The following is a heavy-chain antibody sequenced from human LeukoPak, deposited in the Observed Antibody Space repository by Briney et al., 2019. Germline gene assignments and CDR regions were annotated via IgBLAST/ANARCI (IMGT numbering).Heavy chain of an antibody. D-gene: IGHD6-13*01. V-gene: IGHV4-39*07. J-gene: IGHJ4*02. CDR2: IYYSGST. Sequence: SETLSLTCTVSGGSISSSSYYWGWIRQPPGKGLEWIGSIYYSGSTYYNPSLKSRVTISVDTSKNQFSLKLSSVTAADTAVYYCAREGRIAAAFDYWGQGTLVTVSS. CDR3: AREGRIAAAFDY. CDR1: GGSISSSSYY.